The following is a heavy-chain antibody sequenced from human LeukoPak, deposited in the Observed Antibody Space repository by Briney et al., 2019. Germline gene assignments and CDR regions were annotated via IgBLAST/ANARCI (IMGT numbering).Heavy chain of an antibody. CDR2: SFDGGNS. J-gene: IGHJ6*03. CDR1: GASISNTVYY. Sequence: PSETLSLTCTVSGASISNTVYYWGWIRQAPGKGLEWIGTSFDGGNSYYNPSLKSRVTMSVDGSKNQFSLTLASVTAADTAVYYCATTSGYRNYYYYYIDVWGKGTTVTVSS. D-gene: IGHD3-22*01. CDR3: ATTSGYRNYYYYYIDV. V-gene: IGHV4-39*01.